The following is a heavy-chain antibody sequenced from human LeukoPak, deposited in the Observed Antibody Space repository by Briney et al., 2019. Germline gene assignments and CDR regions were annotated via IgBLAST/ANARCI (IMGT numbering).Heavy chain of an antibody. CDR3: ARAPGGSYGYFDY. Sequence: GGSLRLSCAASGFTFSSYAMHWVRQAPGKGLEWVAVISYDGSNKYYADSVKGRFTISRDNSKNTLYLQMNSPRAEDTAVYYCARAPGGSYGYFDYWGQGTLVTVSS. D-gene: IGHD1-26*01. CDR1: GFTFSSYA. CDR2: ISYDGSNK. V-gene: IGHV3-30-3*01. J-gene: IGHJ4*02.